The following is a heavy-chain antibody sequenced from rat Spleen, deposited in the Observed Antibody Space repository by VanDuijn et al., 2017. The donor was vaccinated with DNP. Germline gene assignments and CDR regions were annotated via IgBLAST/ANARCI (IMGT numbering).Heavy chain of an antibody. CDR3: AREEPRILSFFSSLFDY. Sequence: QVQLKESGPGLVQPSQTLSLTCTVSGFSLSSYSVGWVSQPPGKGLAWIAAVSSGGSTYYNSALKSRLTVSRDTSKSQVFLKMSSLQTEDTAMYFCAREEPRILSFFSSLFDYWGQGVMVTVSS. CDR1: GFSLSSYS. J-gene: IGHJ2*01. CDR2: VSSGGST. V-gene: IGHV2-6*01. D-gene: IGHD1-2*01.